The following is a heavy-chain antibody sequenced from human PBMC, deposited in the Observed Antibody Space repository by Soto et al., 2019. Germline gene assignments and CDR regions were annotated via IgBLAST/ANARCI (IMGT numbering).Heavy chain of an antibody. CDR2: INPSGGST. J-gene: IGHJ3*02. Sequence: GASVKVSCKASGYTFTSYYMHWVRQAPGQGLEWMGIINPSGGSTSYAQKFQGRVTMTRDTSTSTVYMELSSLRSEDTAVYYCARFDYYDSSGYYPGAFDIWGQGTMVTVSS. CDR3: ARFDYYDSSGYYPGAFDI. CDR1: GYTFTSYY. V-gene: IGHV1-46*01. D-gene: IGHD3-22*01.